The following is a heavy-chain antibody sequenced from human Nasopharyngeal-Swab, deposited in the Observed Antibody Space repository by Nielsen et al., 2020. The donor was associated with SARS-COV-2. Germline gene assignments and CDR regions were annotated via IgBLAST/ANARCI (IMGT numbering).Heavy chain of an antibody. V-gene: IGHV1-18*01. J-gene: IGHJ6*03. CDR2: ISAYNGNT. Sequence: WVRQAPGQGLEWMGWISAYNGNTNYAQKLQGRVTMTTDTSTSTAYMELRSLRSEDTAVYYCARVRNFWSGYPNYYYYYYMDVWGKGTTVTVSS. D-gene: IGHD3-3*01. CDR3: ARVRNFWSGYPNYYYYYYMDV.